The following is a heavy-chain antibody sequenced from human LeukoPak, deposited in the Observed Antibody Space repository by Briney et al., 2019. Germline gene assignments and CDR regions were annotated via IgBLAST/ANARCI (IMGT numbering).Heavy chain of an antibody. D-gene: IGHD3-10*01. CDR2: ISSNGGST. J-gene: IGHJ4*02. CDR3: GSSTMVRGVIDY. Sequence: GGSLRLSCSASGFAFSSYAMHWVRQAPGKGLEYVSTISSNGGSTYYADSVKGRFTISRDNSKNTLYLQMSSLRAEDTAVYYCGSSTMVRGVIDYWGQGTLVTVSS. CDR1: GFAFSSYA. V-gene: IGHV3-64D*09.